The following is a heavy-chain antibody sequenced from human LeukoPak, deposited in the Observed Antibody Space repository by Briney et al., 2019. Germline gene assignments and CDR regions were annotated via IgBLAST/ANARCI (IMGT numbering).Heavy chain of an antibody. Sequence: SETLSLTCTVSGGSISGYYWTWIRQPPGKGLEWIGYIYYSGGTNYNPSLKSRVTISVDTSKNQFSLKLSSVTAADTAVYYCARGFGYGSHWGQGTLVTVSS. CDR3: ARGFGYGSH. CDR1: GGSISGYY. CDR2: IYYSGGT. J-gene: IGHJ4*02. V-gene: IGHV4-59*01. D-gene: IGHD3-10*01.